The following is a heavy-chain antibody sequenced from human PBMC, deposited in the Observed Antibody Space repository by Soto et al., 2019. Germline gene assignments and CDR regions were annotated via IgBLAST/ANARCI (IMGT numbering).Heavy chain of an antibody. V-gene: IGHV3-23*01. J-gene: IGHJ5*02. Sequence: GGSLRLSCAASGLTFSRHAMAWVRQAPGKGLEWVSSISESSSSTYYADSVKGRFTISKDNSKNMLYLQMNSLRAEDTAVYYCARVRYYDSGSSINWFDPWGQGTLVTVS. CDR3: ARVRYYDSGSSINWFDP. CDR1: GLTFSRHA. CDR2: ISESSSST. D-gene: IGHD3-10*01.